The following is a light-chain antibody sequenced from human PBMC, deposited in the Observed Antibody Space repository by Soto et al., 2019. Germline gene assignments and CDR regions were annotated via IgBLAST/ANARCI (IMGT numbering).Light chain of an antibody. Sequence: DIQITQSPSTLSASVGARVNMTCRASKSVSNWLDWYQQKPGKAPKLLIYDASTLEGGVTSRFSGSGSGTEFTITISSLQPDDYATYLRQQYTTYLTFGQGTKVKI. V-gene: IGKV1-5*01. J-gene: IGKJ1*01. CDR2: DAS. CDR1: KSVSNW. CDR3: QQYTTYLT.